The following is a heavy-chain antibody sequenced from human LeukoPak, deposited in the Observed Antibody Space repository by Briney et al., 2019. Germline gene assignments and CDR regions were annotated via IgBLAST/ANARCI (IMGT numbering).Heavy chain of an antibody. V-gene: IGHV3-33*01. J-gene: IGHJ1*01. Sequence: GGSLRLSCAASGFPFSSYGMHWVRQAPGKGLEWVAVIWYDGSNKYYADSVKGRFTISRDNSKNTLYLQMSSLRAEDTAVYYCARAHYYGSGSYYQYFQHWGQGTLVTVSS. CDR1: GFPFSSYG. CDR3: ARAHYYGSGSYYQYFQH. CDR2: IWYDGSNK. D-gene: IGHD3-10*01.